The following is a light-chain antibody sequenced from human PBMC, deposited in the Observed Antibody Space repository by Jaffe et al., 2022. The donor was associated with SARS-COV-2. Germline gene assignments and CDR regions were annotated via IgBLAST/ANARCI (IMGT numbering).Light chain of an antibody. Sequence: IVLTQSPGTLSLSPGERATLSCRASQNIGSTSLAWYRQKPGQAPTLLIYAASNRATGVPDRFSGSGSGTDFTLTIIRLEPEDFAVYYCQHYTGSSLTFGGGTKVDIK. CDR1: QNIGSTS. V-gene: IGKV3-20*01. CDR3: QHYTGSSLT. CDR2: AAS. J-gene: IGKJ4*01.